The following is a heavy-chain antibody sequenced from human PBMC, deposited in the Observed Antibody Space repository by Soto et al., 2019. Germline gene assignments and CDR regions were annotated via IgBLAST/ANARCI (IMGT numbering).Heavy chain of an antibody. D-gene: IGHD6-6*01. CDR1: GGSISSYY. V-gene: IGHV4-59*08. Sequence: SETLSLTCSVSGGSISSYYWSWIRQPPGKGLEWIGHIYDTGSTNYNPSLKSRVSISLDTSKNQFSLKLSSVTAADTAVYYCARSRPSYYYHMDVWGKGTTVTVSS. CDR3: ARSRPSYYYHMDV. J-gene: IGHJ6*03. CDR2: IYDTGST.